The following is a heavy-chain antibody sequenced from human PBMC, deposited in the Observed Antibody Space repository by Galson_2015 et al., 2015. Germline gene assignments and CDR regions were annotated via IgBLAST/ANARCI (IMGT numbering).Heavy chain of an antibody. Sequence: SLRLSCAASGFTFSSYAMSWVRQAPGKGLEWVSAISGSGGSTYYADSVKGRFTISRDNSKNTLYLQMNSLRAEDTAVYYCARGVDTIFGVADWFDPWGQGTLVTVSS. CDR2: ISGSGGST. D-gene: IGHD3-3*01. V-gene: IGHV3-23*01. CDR3: ARGVDTIFGVADWFDP. CDR1: GFTFSSYA. J-gene: IGHJ5*02.